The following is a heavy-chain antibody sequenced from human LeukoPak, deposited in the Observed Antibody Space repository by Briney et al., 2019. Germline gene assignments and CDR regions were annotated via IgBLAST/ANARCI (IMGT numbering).Heavy chain of an antibody. J-gene: IGHJ4*02. Sequence: GGSLRLSCAASGFTFSNYWMSWVRQAPGKGLEWVANIKQDGSEKYYVDSVKGRFTISRDNAKNTLYLQMNSLKPEDTAVYYCAARTGDWYYFDYWGQGTLVTVSS. CDR3: AARTGDWYYFDY. V-gene: IGHV3-7*01. D-gene: IGHD7-27*01. CDR2: IKQDGSEK. CDR1: GFTFSNYW.